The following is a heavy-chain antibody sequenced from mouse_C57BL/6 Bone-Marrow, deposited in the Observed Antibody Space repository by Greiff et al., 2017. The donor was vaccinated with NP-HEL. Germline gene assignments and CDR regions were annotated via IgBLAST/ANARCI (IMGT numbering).Heavy chain of an antibody. J-gene: IGHJ2*01. Sequence: EVMLVESGGGLVKPGGSLKLSCAASGFTFSSYAMSWVRQTPEKRLEWVATISDGGSYTYYPDNVKGRFTISRDNAKNNLYLQMSHLKSEDTAMYYCARGGGNYCFDYWGQGTTLTVSS. D-gene: IGHD2-1*01. CDR1: GFTFSSYA. V-gene: IGHV5-4*03. CDR3: ARGGGNYCFDY. CDR2: ISDGGSYT.